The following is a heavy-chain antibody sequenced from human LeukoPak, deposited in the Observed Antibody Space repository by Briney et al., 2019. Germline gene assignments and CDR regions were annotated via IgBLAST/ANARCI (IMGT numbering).Heavy chain of an antibody. J-gene: IGHJ4*02. CDR1: GFTFSSYW. V-gene: IGHV3-74*01. CDR2: INSDGSST. CDR3: ASFVEMATISGVRYFDY. D-gene: IGHD5-24*01. Sequence: GGSLRLSCAASGFTFSSYWMHWVRQAPGKGLVWVSRINSDGSSTSYADSVKGRFTISRDNAKNTLYLQMNSLRAEDTAVYYCASFVEMATISGVRYFDYWGQGTLVTVSS.